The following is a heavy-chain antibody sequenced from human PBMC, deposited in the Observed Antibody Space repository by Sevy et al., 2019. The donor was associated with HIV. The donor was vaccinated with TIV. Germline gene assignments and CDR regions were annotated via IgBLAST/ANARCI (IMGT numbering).Heavy chain of an antibody. CDR2: ISYDGSNK. CDR1: GFTFSSYA. D-gene: IGHD3-22*01. J-gene: IGHJ3*02. V-gene: IGHV3-30-3*01. Sequence: GESLKISCAASGFTFSSYAMHWVRQAPGKGLEWVAVISYDGSNKYYADSVKGRFTISRDNSKNTLYLQMNSLRAEDTAVYYCARPRLPPTYYYDSSGYWNAFDIWGQGTMVTVSS. CDR3: ARPRLPPTYYYDSSGYWNAFDI.